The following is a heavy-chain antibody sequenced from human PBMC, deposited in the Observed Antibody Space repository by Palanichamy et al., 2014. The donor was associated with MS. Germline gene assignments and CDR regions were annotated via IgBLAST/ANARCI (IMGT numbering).Heavy chain of an antibody. D-gene: IGHD6-19*01. Sequence: VKGRFTISRDNSKNTLYLQINSLRVEDTAVYYCARDPYAGITVAFFAYWGQGTLVTVSS. J-gene: IGHJ4*02. CDR3: ARDPYAGITVAFFAY. V-gene: IGHV3-30*01.